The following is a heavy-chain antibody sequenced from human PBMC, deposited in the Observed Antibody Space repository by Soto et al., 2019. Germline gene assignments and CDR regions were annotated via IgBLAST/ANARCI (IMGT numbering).Heavy chain of an antibody. V-gene: IGHV6-1*01. D-gene: IGHD6-19*01. J-gene: IGHJ6*02. CDR3: ARDRNSQQWLVGYYYYGMDV. CDR2: TYYRSKWYN. Sequence: PAQTLSLTCAISGDSVSSNSAAWNWIRQSPSRGLEWLGRTYYRSKWYNDYAVSVKSRITINPDTSKNQFSLQLNSVTPEDTAVYYCARDRNSQQWLVGYYYYGMDVWGQGTTVTVSS. CDR1: GDSVSSNSAA.